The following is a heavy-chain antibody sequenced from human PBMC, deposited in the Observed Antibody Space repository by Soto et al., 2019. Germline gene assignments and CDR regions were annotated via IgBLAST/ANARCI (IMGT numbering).Heavy chain of an antibody. Sequence: PGGSLRLSCAASGFTFSNDWMHWVLQAPGKGLVWVSRINSDGTTTNYADSVKGRFTISRDNAKNTLYLQMSSLRVEDTAIYYCAVARTSGRKWFDPWGQGTLVTVS. D-gene: IGHD6-6*01. CDR3: AVARTSGRKWFDP. V-gene: IGHV3-74*01. CDR2: INSDGTTT. J-gene: IGHJ5*02. CDR1: GFTFSNDW.